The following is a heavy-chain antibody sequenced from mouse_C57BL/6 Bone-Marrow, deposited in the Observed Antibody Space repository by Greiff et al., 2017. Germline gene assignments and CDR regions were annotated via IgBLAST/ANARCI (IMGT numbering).Heavy chain of an antibody. Sequence: EVMLVESGGDLVKPGGSLKLSCAASGFTFSSYGMSWVRQTPDKRLEWVATISSGGSYTYYPDSVKGRFPISRDNAKNTLYLQMSSLKSEDTAMYYCARGYYNYFDYWGQGTTLTVSS. CDR1: GFTFSSYG. CDR3: ARGYYNYFDY. D-gene: IGHD2-3*01. J-gene: IGHJ2*01. CDR2: ISSGGSYT. V-gene: IGHV5-6*01.